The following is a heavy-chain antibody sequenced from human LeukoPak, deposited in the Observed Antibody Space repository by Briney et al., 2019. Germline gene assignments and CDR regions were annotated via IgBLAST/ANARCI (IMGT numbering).Heavy chain of an antibody. CDR2: IQFDGSDE. CDR1: GLIFSTYG. D-gene: IGHD2-2*01. CDR3: ASAHCSSTSCLFDY. V-gene: IGHV3-30*19. Sequence: GGSLRLSCVASGLIFSTYGMHWVRQAPGKGLEWVALIQFDGSDEHYSDSVKGRFTISRDNSKNTLYLQMNSLRAEDTAVYYCASAHCSSTSCLFDYWGQGTLVTVSS. J-gene: IGHJ4*02.